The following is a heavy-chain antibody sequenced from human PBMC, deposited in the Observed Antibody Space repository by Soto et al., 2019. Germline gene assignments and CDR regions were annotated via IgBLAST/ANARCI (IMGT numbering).Heavy chain of an antibody. D-gene: IGHD3-3*01. CDR2: ISGSGGST. J-gene: IGHJ4*02. V-gene: IGHV3-23*01. CDR3: AAEWPRNY. Sequence: SLGLSCAASGFPFSSYSMSWVRQAPGKGLEWVSAISGSGGSTYYADSVKGRFTISRDNSKNTLYLQMNSLGAEDTAVYYCAAEWPRNYWGQGTLVTVSS. CDR1: GFPFSSYS.